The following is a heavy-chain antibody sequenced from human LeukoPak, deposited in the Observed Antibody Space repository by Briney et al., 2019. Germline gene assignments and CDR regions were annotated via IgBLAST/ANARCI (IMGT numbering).Heavy chain of an antibody. J-gene: IGHJ4*02. V-gene: IGHV1-2*02. CDR1: GYTFTAYY. CDR3: ARYGVPDRNYLDN. Sequence: ASVKVSCKASGYTFTAYYMNWVRQAPGQGLEWMGWNNPNSGGADYAQKFQGRISMTRDTSISTAYMELSRLTSDDTAVYYCARYGVPDRNYLDNWGQGTLVTVSS. D-gene: IGHD1-14*01. CDR2: NNPNSGGA.